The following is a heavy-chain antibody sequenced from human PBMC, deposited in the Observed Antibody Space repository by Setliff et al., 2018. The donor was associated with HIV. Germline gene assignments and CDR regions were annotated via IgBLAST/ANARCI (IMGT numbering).Heavy chain of an antibody. CDR3: ATSGFYDILTGPTPGVFDI. Sequence: ASVKVSCKVSEYTLSDFPIHWVRQAPGEGLEWMGGFDPEDDETVYAEKFQGRVTMTEDTSTDTAYMALSSLRSEDTAMYYCATSGFYDILTGPTPGVFDIWGQGTMVTVSS. D-gene: IGHD3-9*01. CDR1: EYTLSDFP. J-gene: IGHJ3*02. V-gene: IGHV1-24*01. CDR2: FDPEDDET.